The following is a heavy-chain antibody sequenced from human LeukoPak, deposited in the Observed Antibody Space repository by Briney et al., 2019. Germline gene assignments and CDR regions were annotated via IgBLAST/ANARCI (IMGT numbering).Heavy chain of an antibody. Sequence: AGGSLRLSCAASGFTFSSYAMSWVRQAPGKGLEWVSAISGSGGSTYYADSVRGRFTVSRDNAKNTLYLQMNSLRAEDTAVYYCARGPPYGSGSYYPGDYWGQGTLVTVSS. CDR1: GFTFSSYA. J-gene: IGHJ4*02. V-gene: IGHV3-23*01. D-gene: IGHD3-10*01. CDR3: ARGPPYGSGSYYPGDY. CDR2: ISGSGGST.